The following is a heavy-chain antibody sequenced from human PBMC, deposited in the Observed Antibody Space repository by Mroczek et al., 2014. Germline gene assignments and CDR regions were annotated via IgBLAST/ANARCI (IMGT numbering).Heavy chain of an antibody. J-gene: IGHJ5*02. CDR2: ISYDGSNK. CDR1: GFTFSSYA. D-gene: IGHD3/OR15-3a*01. CDR3: ARGAEEFYGPAQYNWFDP. V-gene: IGHV3-30-3*01. Sequence: ESGGGVVQPGRSLRLSCAASGFTFSSYAMHWVRQAPGKGLEWVAVISYDGSNKYYADSVKGRFTISRDNSKNTLYLQMNSLRAEDTAVYYCARGAEEFYGPAQYNWFDPWGQGTLVTVSS.